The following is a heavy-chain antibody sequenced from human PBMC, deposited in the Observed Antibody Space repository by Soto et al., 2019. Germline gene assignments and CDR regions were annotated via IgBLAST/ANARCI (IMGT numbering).Heavy chain of an antibody. D-gene: IGHD6-19*01. V-gene: IGHV5-51*01. J-gene: IGHJ6*02. Sequence: GESLKISCKGSGYSFTTYWIGWVRQLPGQGLEWVGVMFPGDSDTRYSPSFQGQVTMSADPSTNTAYLEWSSLKAADSAMYYCARVPDSSLGTMDVWGQGTTVTVSS. CDR2: MFPGDSDT. CDR1: GYSFTTYW. CDR3: ARVPDSSLGTMDV.